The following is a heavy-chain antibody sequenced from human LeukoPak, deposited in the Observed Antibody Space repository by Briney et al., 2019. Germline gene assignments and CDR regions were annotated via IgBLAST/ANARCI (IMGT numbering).Heavy chain of an antibody. D-gene: IGHD2-21*01. V-gene: IGHV4-39*01. CDR3: ARPVAYCGGDCYSGDAFDI. CDR1: GGSISSSSYY. J-gene: IGHJ3*02. CDR2: IYYSGST. Sequence: PSETLSLTCTVSGGSISSSSYYWGWIRQPPGKGLEWIGSIYYSGSTYYNPSLKSRVTISVDTSKNQFSLKLSSVTAADTAVYYCARPVAYCGGDCYSGDAFDIWGQGTIVTVSS.